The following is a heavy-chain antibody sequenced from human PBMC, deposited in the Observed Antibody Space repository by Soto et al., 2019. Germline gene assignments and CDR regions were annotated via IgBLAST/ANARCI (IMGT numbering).Heavy chain of an antibody. V-gene: IGHV4-39*01. CDR2: IYYSGST. CDR1: GGSISSSSYY. D-gene: IGHD3-10*01. CDR3: ARGTGPGYAFDI. J-gene: IGHJ3*02. Sequence: PSETLYHTCTVSGGSISSSSYYWGWIRQPPGKGLEWIGSIYYSGSTYYNPSLKSRVTISVDTSKNQFSLKLSSVTAADTAVYYCARGTGPGYAFDIWGQGTMVTVSS.